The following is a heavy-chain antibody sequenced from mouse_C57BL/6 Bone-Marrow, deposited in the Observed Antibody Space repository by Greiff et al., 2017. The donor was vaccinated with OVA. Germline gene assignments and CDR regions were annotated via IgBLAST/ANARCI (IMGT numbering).Heavy chain of an antibody. D-gene: IGHD1-1*01. J-gene: IGHJ2*01. Sequence: VQLQQSGAELVRPGASVTLSCKASGYTFTDYEMHWVKQTPVHGLEWIGAIDPETGGTAYNQKFKGKARLTADKSSSTAYMELRSLTSEDSAVYYCARSGGTTVKGFDYWGQGTTLTVSS. CDR2: IDPETGGT. CDR1: GYTFTDYE. CDR3: ARSGGTTVKGFDY. V-gene: IGHV1-15*01.